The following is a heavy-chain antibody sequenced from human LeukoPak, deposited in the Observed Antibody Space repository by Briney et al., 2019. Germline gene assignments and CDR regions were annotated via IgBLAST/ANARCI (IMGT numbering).Heavy chain of an antibody. Sequence: ASVKVSCKASGYTFSSYDINWVRQATGQGLEWMGWINTNTGNPTYAQGFTGRFVFSLDTSVSTAYLQISSLKAEDTAVYYCARAPDRYYYGSGTPMSIDYWGQGTLVTVSS. V-gene: IGHV7-4-1*02. D-gene: IGHD3-10*01. CDR3: ARAPDRYYYGSGTPMSIDY. CDR2: INTNTGNP. J-gene: IGHJ4*02. CDR1: GYTFSSYD.